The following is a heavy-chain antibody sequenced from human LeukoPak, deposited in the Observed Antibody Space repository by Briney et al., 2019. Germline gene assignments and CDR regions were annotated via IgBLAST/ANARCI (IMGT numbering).Heavy chain of an antibody. Sequence: PSETLSLTCAVYSGSFSGFQWNWVRQPPGRGLEWIGEISHSGKTNYNPSLKSRVTISLDASKNHYSLNLTSVTAADTAVYFCARASYAVAGRFYFDFWGQGALVTVSS. CDR3: ARASYAVAGRFYFDF. V-gene: IGHV4-34*01. CDR2: ISHSGKT. J-gene: IGHJ4*02. CDR1: SGSFSGFQ. D-gene: IGHD6-19*01.